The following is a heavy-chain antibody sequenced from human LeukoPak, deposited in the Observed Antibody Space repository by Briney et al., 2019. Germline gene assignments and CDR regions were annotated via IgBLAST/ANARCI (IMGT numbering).Heavy chain of an antibody. V-gene: IGHV4-61*02. D-gene: IGHD3-22*01. J-gene: IGHJ6*02. CDR2: IYTSGST. CDR3: AREGYYYDSSGYCPSSSYYYYYGMDV. Sequence: PSETLSLTCTVSGGSISSGSYYWSWIRQPAGKGLEWIGRIYTSGSTNYNPSLKSRVTISVDTSKNQFSLKLSSVTAADTAVYYCAREGYYYDSSGYCPSSSYYYYYGMDVWGQGTTVTVSS. CDR1: GGSISSGSYY.